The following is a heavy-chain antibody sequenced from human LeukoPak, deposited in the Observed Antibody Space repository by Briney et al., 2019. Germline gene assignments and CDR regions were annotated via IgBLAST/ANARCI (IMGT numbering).Heavy chain of an antibody. CDR3: ARLGIAAAANFDY. J-gene: IGHJ4*02. D-gene: IGHD6-13*01. CDR2: IYYSGTT. V-gene: IGHV4-59*08. Sequence: SETLSLTCTVTGGSLSSNYWSWIRQPPGKGLEWIGYIYYSGTTNYNPSLKSRVTISVDTSKNQFSLKLNSVTAADTAVYYCARLGIAAAANFDYWGQGNLVTVSS. CDR1: GGSLSSNY.